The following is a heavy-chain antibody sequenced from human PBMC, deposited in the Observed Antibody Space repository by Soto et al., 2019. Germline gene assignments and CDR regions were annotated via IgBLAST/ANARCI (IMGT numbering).Heavy chain of an antibody. CDR2: IYYSGST. J-gene: IGHJ6*03. CDR3: ARVTSGYDHYYYYMDV. Sequence: SISSYYWSWIRQPPGKGLEWIGYIYYSGSTNYNPSLKSRVTISVDTSKNQFSLKLSSVTAADTAVYYCARVTSGYDHYYYYMDVWGKGTTVTVSS. V-gene: IGHV4-59*01. CDR1: SISSYY. D-gene: IGHD5-12*01.